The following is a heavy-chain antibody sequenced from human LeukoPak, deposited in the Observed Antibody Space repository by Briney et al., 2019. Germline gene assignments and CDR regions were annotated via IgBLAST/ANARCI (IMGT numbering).Heavy chain of an antibody. Sequence: GGSLRLSCAASGFTFSSYEMNWVRQAPGKGLEWVSYISSSGSTIYYADSVKGRFTISRDNAKNSLYLQMNSLRAEDTAVYYCASLSIRRALRRREDNWFDPWGQGTLVTVSS. CDR1: GFTFSSYE. CDR3: ASLSIRRALRRREDNWFDP. J-gene: IGHJ5*02. V-gene: IGHV3-48*03. D-gene: IGHD2/OR15-2a*01. CDR2: ISSSGSTI.